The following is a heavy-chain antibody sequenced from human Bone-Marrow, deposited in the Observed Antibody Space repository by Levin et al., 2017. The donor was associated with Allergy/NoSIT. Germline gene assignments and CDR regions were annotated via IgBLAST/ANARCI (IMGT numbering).Heavy chain of an antibody. Sequence: GGSLRLSCAASGFTVSSNYMSWVRQAPGKGLEWVSVIYSGGSTYYADSVKGRFTISRDNSKNTLYLQMNSLRAEDTAVYYCARGPGSYSRYFDLWGRGTLVTVSS. CDR2: IYSGGST. CDR3: ARGPGSYSRYFDL. J-gene: IGHJ2*01. CDR1: GFTVSSNY. D-gene: IGHD1-26*01. V-gene: IGHV3-53*01.